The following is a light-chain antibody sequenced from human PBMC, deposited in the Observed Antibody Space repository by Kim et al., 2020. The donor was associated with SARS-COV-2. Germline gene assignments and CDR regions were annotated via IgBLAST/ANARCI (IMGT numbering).Light chain of an antibody. CDR2: KTS. CDR3: QQYNIYPWT. Sequence: ASVGNRVSITCLASQSMSRGLAWYQQEPVKPPKLLIDKTSSLESGVPSRFSGSIARTEFTLTISGLQPNDFATYHCQQYNIYPWTFGQGTKVDIK. CDR1: QSMSRG. J-gene: IGKJ1*01. V-gene: IGKV1-5*03.